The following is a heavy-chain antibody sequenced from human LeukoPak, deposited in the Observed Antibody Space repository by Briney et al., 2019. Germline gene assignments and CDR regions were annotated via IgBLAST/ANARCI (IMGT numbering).Heavy chain of an antibody. CDR2: IYYSGGT. Sequence: PSETLSLTCTVSGGSISGYYWSWIRQPPGKGLEWIGYIYYSGGTNYNPSLKSRVTISLDTSKNQFSLKLSSVTAADTAVYYCARYYYQAFDIWGQGTMITDSS. D-gene: IGHD3-10*01. J-gene: IGHJ3*02. V-gene: IGHV4-59*01. CDR3: ARYYYQAFDI. CDR1: GGSISGYY.